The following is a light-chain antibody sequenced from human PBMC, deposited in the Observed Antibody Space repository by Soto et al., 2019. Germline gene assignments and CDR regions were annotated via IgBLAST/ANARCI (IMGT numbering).Light chain of an antibody. V-gene: IGKV1-39*01. CDR3: QQSYRSPYT. J-gene: IGKJ2*01. CDR1: QSINIY. CDR2: GAS. Sequence: IQMTQSPSSLSASVGDSVTVTCRASQSINIYLNWYQQKPGKAPTLLIYGASSLQSGVPSRFTGGGSRTDCTLTISSLQPEDFATYSCQQSYRSPYTFGQGTKLEIK.